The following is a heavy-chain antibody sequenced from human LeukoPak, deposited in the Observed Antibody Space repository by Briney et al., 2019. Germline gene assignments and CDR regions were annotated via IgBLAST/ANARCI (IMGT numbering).Heavy chain of an antibody. J-gene: IGHJ6*02. V-gene: IGHV3-33*01. CDR3: ARDPYYGSGKYYHGMDL. Sequence: GGSLRLSCAASGFTFSNYGMHWVRQAPGKGLEGVAVMWYDESNEYSGDSVEGRFTISRDKSKNTLYLQMNSLRAENTAVYYCARDPYYGSGKYYHGMDLWGQGTTVTVSS. CDR1: GFTFSNYG. CDR2: MWYDESNE. D-gene: IGHD3-10*01.